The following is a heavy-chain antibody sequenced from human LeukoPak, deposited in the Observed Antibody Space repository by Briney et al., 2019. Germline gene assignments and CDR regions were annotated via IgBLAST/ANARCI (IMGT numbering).Heavy chain of an antibody. CDR1: GGTFSSYA. CDR3: ARSDTVTTLDY. V-gene: IGHV1-69*10. J-gene: IGHJ4*02. Sequence: SVKVSCKASGGTFSSYAISWVRQAPGQGLEWMGWIIPILGSANYAQSFQGRVTMTRDTSTSTVYMELSSLRSEDTAVYYCARSDTVTTLDYWGQGTLVTVSS. D-gene: IGHD4-17*01. CDR2: IIPILGSA.